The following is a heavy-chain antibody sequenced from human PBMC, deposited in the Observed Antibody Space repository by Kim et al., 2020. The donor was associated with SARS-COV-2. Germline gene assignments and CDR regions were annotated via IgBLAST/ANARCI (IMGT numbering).Heavy chain of an antibody. D-gene: IGHD3-9*01. CDR1: GFTFGDYA. J-gene: IGHJ6*02. CDR3: TNHVLRYFDWLLQSDYYYYGMDV. Sequence: SLRLSCTASGFTFGDYAMSWFRQAPGKGLEWVGFIRSKAYGGTTEYAASVKGRFTISRDDSKSIAYLQMNSLKTEDTAVYYCTNHVLRYFDWLLQSDYYYYGMDVWGQGTTVTVSS. V-gene: IGHV3-49*03. CDR2: IRSKAYGGTT.